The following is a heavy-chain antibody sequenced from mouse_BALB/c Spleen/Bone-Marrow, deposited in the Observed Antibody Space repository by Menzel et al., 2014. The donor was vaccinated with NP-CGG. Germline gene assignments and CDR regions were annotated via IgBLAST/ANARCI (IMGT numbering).Heavy chain of an antibody. CDR3: ARGGISVDY. CDR2: IYPGDGDT. CDR1: GYAFSTYW. V-gene: IGHV1-80*01. Sequence: VKVVESGAELVRPGSSVKISCKSSGYAFSTYWINWVKQRPGQGLEWIGQIYPGDGDTDFNGEFKGKATLTADRSSNTAYMEFSSLTSEDSAVYFCARGGISVDYWGQGTTLTVSS. J-gene: IGHJ2*01.